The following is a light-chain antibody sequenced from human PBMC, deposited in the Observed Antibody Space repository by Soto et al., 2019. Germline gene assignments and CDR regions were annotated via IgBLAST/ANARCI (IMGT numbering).Light chain of an antibody. V-gene: IGLV1-51*02. CDR1: ASNIGNNY. Sequence: QSVLTQPPSVSAALEHKVTISCSGSASNIGNNYVSWYQQLPGTAPKLLIYENNKRPSGIPDRFSVSKSGTSATLGITGLQTGDEADYYCGTWDSSLSAVVFGGGTKLTVL. J-gene: IGLJ2*01. CDR3: GTWDSSLSAVV. CDR2: ENN.